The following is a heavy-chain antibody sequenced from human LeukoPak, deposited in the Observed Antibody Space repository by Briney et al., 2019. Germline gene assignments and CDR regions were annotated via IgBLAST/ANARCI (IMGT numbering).Heavy chain of an antibody. CDR2: IYFSGSS. D-gene: IGHD3-22*01. J-gene: IGHJ4*02. Sequence: KPSETLSLTCTVSGASISSSPYYGAWIRQPPGKGLEWIGNIYFSGSSFYKPSLKSRVTISVDTSKNQFSLKLSSVTAADTAVYYCARYRGVTMITRYYFDYWGQGTLVTVSS. CDR3: ARYRGVTMITRYYFDY. V-gene: IGHV4-39*07. CDR1: GASISSSPYY.